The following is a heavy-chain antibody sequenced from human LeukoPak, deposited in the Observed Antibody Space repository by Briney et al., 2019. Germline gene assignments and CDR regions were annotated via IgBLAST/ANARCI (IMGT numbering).Heavy chain of an antibody. CDR2: IRSSSSYI. CDR3: ARDREQWLAPTGWFDP. D-gene: IGHD6-19*01. J-gene: IGHJ5*02. V-gene: IGHV3-21*01. Sequence: GGSLRLSCAASGLTFSSYSMNWVRQARGKGVEGVSSIRSSSSYIHYPDSVKGRFTISRDNAKNSLYLQMNSLRAEDTAVYYCARDREQWLAPTGWFDPWGQGTLVTVSS. CDR1: GLTFSSYS.